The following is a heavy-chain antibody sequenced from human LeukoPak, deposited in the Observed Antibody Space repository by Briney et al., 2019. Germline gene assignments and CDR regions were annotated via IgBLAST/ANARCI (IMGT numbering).Heavy chain of an antibody. Sequence: SETLSLTCAVSGGSISSGDYYWSWIRQPPGKGLEWIGYIYYSGSTYYNPSLKSRVTISVDTSKNQFSLKLSSVTAADTAVYYCARDGGYDLWSGYYTKVYWFDPWGQGTLVTVSS. CDR1: GGSISSGDYY. D-gene: IGHD3-3*01. CDR2: IYYSGST. J-gene: IGHJ5*02. V-gene: IGHV4-30-4*01. CDR3: ARDGGYDLWSGYYTKVYWFDP.